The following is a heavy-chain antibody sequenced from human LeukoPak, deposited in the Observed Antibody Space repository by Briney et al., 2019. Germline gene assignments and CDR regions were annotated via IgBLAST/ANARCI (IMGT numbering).Heavy chain of an antibody. Sequence: SVKVSCKASGYIFTGYYIHWVRQAPGQGLEWMGRIIPILGIANYAQKFQGGVTITADKSTSTAYMELSSLRSEDTAVYYCARPLAYSNYEEGYYGMDVWGQGTTVTVSS. CDR2: IIPILGIA. J-gene: IGHJ6*02. V-gene: IGHV1-69*02. CDR1: GYIFTGYY. D-gene: IGHD4-11*01. CDR3: ARPLAYSNYEEGYYGMDV.